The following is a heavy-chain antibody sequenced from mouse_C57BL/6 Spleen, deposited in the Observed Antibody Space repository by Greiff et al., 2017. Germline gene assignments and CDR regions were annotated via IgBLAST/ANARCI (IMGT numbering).Heavy chain of an antibody. V-gene: IGHV7-3*01. D-gene: IGHD2-3*01. CDR3: ARYGLLRLDY. J-gene: IGHJ2*01. CDR1: GFTFTDYY. Sequence: EVKLMESGGGLVQPGGSLSLSCAASGFTFTDYYMSWVRQPPGKALEWLGFIRNKANGYTTEYSASVKGRFTISRDNSQSILYLQMNALGAEDSATYYCARYGLLRLDYWGQGTTLTVSS. CDR2: IRNKANGYTT.